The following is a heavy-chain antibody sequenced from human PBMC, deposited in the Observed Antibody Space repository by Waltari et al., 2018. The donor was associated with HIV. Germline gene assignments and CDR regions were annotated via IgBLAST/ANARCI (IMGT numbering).Heavy chain of an antibody. V-gene: IGHV4-30-4*01. CDR3: ARVRGPYDSSGYFQYYFDY. CDR2: IYYSGST. J-gene: IGHJ4*02. D-gene: IGHD3-22*01. Sequence: ISSGDYYWSWIRQPPGKGLEWIGYIYYSGSTYYNPSLKSRVTISVDTSKNQFSLKLSSVTAADTAVYYCARVRGPYDSSGYFQYYFDYWGQGTLVTVSS. CDR1: ISSGDYY.